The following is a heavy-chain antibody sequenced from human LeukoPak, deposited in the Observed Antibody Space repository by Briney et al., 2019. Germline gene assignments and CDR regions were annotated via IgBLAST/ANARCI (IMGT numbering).Heavy chain of an antibody. J-gene: IGHJ4*01. Sequence: GGSLRLSCAASGFTFSSYAMSWVRQAPGKGLEWVSTLSGSGITTYYADSVKGRFTISRDNSKNTLYLQMNSLRAEDAAVYYCAKGIYSSGWSYFDYWGHGTLVTVSS. CDR1: GFTFSSYA. CDR3: AKGIYSSGWSYFDY. D-gene: IGHD6-19*01. V-gene: IGHV3-23*01. CDR2: LSGSGITT.